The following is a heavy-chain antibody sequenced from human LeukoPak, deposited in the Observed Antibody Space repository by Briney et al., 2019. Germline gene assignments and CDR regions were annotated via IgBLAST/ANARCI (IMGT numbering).Heavy chain of an antibody. D-gene: IGHD1-26*01. CDR2: IYSGGST. J-gene: IGHJ4*02. CDR3: TRDPIMGVPDYFDY. Sequence: AGGSLRLSCAASGFTVSSNYMSWVRQAPGKGLEWVSVIYSGGSTYYADSVKGRFTISRDNSRNTLYLQLNSLRAEDTAVYYCTRDPIMGVPDYFDYWGQGTLVAVSS. V-gene: IGHV3-66*01. CDR1: GFTVSSNY.